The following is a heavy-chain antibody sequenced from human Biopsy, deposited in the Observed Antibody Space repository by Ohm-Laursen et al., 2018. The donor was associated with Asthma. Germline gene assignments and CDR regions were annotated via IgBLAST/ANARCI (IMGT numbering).Heavy chain of an antibody. D-gene: IGHD3-22*01. CDR2: IYSGGTP. Sequence: SLRLSCAASGFAVSRDHMFWARQAPGKGLEWVSVIYSGGTPHTADSVRGRFTISRDYSKNTLYLQMHSLRAEDTAVYYCARGDSSNWSHYYFDYWGQGTLVTVSS. J-gene: IGHJ4*02. CDR3: ARGDSSNWSHYYFDY. CDR1: GFAVSRDH. V-gene: IGHV3-53*01.